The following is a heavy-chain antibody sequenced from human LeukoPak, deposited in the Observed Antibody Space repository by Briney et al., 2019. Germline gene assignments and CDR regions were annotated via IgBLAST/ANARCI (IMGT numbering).Heavy chain of an antibody. J-gene: IGHJ4*02. D-gene: IGHD3-22*01. CDR3: VRLRRNSDTSGFYYYYDF. CDR2: ISVRSNYI. Sequence: GGSLRLSCAASGYTFSSYSINWVRQAPGKGLEWVSSISVRSNYIYYADSVRGRFRISRDDARDSLYLQMNSLRAEDTAVYYCVRLRRNSDTSGFYYYYDFWGQGTLVTVSS. V-gene: IGHV3-21*01. CDR1: GYTFSSYS.